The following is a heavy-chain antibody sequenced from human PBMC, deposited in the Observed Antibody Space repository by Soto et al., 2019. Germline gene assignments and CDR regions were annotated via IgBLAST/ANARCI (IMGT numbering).Heavy chain of an antibody. CDR2: INHSGST. CDR1: GGSFSCYY. Sequence: PSETLSLTCAVYGGSFSCYYWSWIRQPPGKGLEWIGDINHSGSTNYNPSLKSRVTISVDTSKNQFSLKLSSVTAADTPAYYCATATYSRSRYSWWKPLDYWGQGTLVTVSS. D-gene: IGHD6-13*01. J-gene: IGHJ4*02. V-gene: IGHV4-34*01. CDR3: ATATYSRSRYSWWKPLDY.